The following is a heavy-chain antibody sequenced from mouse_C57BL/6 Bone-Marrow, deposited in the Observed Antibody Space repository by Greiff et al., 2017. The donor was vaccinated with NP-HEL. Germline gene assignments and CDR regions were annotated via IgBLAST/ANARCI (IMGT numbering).Heavy chain of an antibody. CDR3: ARSGSNSRLNY. CDR1: GYTFTSYW. J-gene: IGHJ2*01. CDR2: IDPSDSET. Sequence: VQLQQPGAELVRPGSSVKLSCKASGYTFTSYWMHWVKQRPIQGLEWIGNIDPSDSETHYNQKFKDKATLTVDKSSSTAYMQLSSLTSEDSAVYYGARSGSNSRLNYWGQGTTLTVSS. D-gene: IGHD2-5*01. V-gene: IGHV1-52*01.